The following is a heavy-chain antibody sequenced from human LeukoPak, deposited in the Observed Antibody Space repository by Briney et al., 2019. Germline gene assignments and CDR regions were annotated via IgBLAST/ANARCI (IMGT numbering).Heavy chain of an antibody. Sequence: QPGGSLRLSCAASGFTFSSYWMTWVRQAPGKGLEWVSAISGSGGSTYYADSVKGRFTISRDNSKNTLYLQMNSLRAEDTAVYYCAKHEQWLVQGGLDYWGQGTLVTVSS. CDR3: AKHEQWLVQGGLDY. CDR2: ISGSGGST. CDR1: GFTFSSYW. V-gene: IGHV3-23*01. J-gene: IGHJ4*02. D-gene: IGHD6-19*01.